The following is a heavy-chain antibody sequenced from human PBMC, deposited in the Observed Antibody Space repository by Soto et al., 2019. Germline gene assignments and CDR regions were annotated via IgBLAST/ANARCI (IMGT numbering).Heavy chain of an antibody. CDR3: ANREGLDYGVPLGWFDP. CDR1: GFSLSTSGVG. D-gene: IGHD4-17*01. V-gene: IGHV2-5*02. J-gene: IGHJ5*02. Sequence: QITLKESGPTLVKPTQTLTLTCTFSGFSLSTSGVGVGWIRQPPGKALEWLALIYWDDDKRYSPSLKSRLTITKDTSKNQVVLTMTNMDPVDTATYYCANREGLDYGVPLGWFDPWGQGTLVTVSS. CDR2: IYWDDDK.